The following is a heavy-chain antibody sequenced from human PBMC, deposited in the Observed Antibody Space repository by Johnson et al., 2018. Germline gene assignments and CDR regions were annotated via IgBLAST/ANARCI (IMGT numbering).Heavy chain of an antibody. CDR2: IWYDGSIK. J-gene: IGHJ1*01. CDR3: AKGYYLGRSARAEYFKH. D-gene: IGHD3-10*01. V-gene: IGHV3-33*06. Sequence: QVQLVESGGGVVQPGRSLRLSCAASGFTFSSYGMHWVRQAPGKGLEWVAVIWYDGSIKYYADSVKGRFTIPRDNSKNTLYLQMNSLSAEETAVHYCAKGYYLGRSARAEYFKHWGQGTLVTVAS. CDR1: GFTFSSYG.